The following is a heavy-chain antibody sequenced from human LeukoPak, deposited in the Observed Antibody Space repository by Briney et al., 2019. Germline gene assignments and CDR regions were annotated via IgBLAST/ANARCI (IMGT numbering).Heavy chain of an antibody. J-gene: IGHJ5*02. CDR1: GGSISSDH. Sequence: SETLSLTCTVSGGSISSDHWTWIRQPPGKGLEWIARISYSGRTNYNPSLKSRVTISLDSSKNQFSLRLSSVTPADTAAYYCASLPIDSSTGTFGWFDPWGLGTLVTVSS. V-gene: IGHV4-59*01. CDR2: ISYSGRT. D-gene: IGHD1-14*01. CDR3: ASLPIDSSTGTFGWFDP.